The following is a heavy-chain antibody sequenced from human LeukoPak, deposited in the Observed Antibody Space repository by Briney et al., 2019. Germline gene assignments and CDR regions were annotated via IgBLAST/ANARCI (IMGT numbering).Heavy chain of an antibody. V-gene: IGHV3-23*01. CDR2: ISASGGTT. J-gene: IGHJ4*02. Sequence: PGGSLRLSCAASGFTFSSYAISWVRQAPGKGLEWVSAISASGGTTYYADSVKGRFTISRDKSKNTLYLQMNSLRAEDTAVYYCAKDRDSSRRGVDYWGQGTLVTVSS. CDR3: AKDRDSSRRGVDY. D-gene: IGHD2-21*02. CDR1: GFTFSSYA.